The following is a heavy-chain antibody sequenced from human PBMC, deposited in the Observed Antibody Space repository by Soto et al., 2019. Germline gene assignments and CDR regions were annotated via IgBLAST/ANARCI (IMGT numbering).Heavy chain of an antibody. CDR3: ARGGEQLVPDWFDP. D-gene: IGHD6-6*01. CDR1: GGSISSYY. Sequence: PSETLSLTCTVSGGSISSYYWSWIRQPPGKGLEWIGYIYYSGSTNYNPSLRSRVTISVDTSKNQFSLNLSSVTAADTAVYYCARGGEQLVPDWFDPWGQGTLVTVSS. CDR2: IYYSGST. J-gene: IGHJ5*02. V-gene: IGHV4-59*01.